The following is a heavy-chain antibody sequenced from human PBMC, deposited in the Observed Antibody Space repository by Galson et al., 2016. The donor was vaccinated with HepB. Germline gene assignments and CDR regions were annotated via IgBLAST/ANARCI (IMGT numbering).Heavy chain of an antibody. Sequence: SLRLSCAVSGFSLDRYAMHWVRLVPGKGLEWVSGISLDTDRIGYEDSVKGRFIVSRDKARNSVYLQMKSLRTEDSALYYCGKDILPGGMDVWGHGTRVTVAS. V-gene: IGHV3-9*01. CDR2: ISLDTDRI. CDR3: GKDILPGGMDV. CDR1: GFSLDRYA. J-gene: IGHJ6*02. D-gene: IGHD3-3*01.